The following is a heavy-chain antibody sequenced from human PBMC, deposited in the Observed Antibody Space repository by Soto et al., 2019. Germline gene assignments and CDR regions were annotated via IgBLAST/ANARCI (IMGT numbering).Heavy chain of an antibody. CDR1: GGTFSSYA. D-gene: IGHD6-19*01. CDR3: ARGVRIAVAGSFAPFDY. V-gene: IGHV1-69*13. J-gene: IGHJ4*02. Sequence: GASVKVSCKASGGTFSSYAISWVRQAPGQGLEWMGGIIPIFGTANYAQKFQGRVTITADESTSTAYMELSSLRSEDTAVYYCARGVRIAVAGSFAPFDYWGQGTLVTVSS. CDR2: IIPIFGTA.